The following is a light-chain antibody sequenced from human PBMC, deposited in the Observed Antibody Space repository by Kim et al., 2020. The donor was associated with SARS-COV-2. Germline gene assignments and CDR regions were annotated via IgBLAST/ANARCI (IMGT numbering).Light chain of an antibody. J-gene: IGLJ3*02. Sequence: QSALTQPPSASGSPGQSVTISCTGTSSDIGTYYFVSWYQQLPGKAPKLMIFEVNKRPSGVPDRFSGSKSGNTASLTVAGLQGEDEADYYCCSRAGDSTWVFGGGTQLTVL. CDR2: EVN. CDR3: CSRAGDSTWV. CDR1: SSDIGTYYF. V-gene: IGLV2-8*01.